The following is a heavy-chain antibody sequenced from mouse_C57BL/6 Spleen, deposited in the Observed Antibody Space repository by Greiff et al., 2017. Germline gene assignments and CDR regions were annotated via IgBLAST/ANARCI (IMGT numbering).Heavy chain of an antibody. J-gene: IGHJ2*01. CDR1: GYTFTSYW. Sequence: VQLQQPGAELVRPGSSVKLSCKASGYTFTSYWMHWVKQWPLQGLEWIGNIDPSDSETHYNQKFKDKATLTVDKSSSTAYMQLSSLTSEDSAVYYCARLAYYGSSPFDYWGQGTTLTVSS. V-gene: IGHV1-52*01. D-gene: IGHD1-1*01. CDR2: IDPSDSET. CDR3: ARLAYYGSSPFDY.